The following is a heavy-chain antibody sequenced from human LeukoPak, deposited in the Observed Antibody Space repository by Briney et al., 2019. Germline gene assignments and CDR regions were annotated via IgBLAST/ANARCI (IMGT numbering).Heavy chain of an antibody. J-gene: IGHJ4*02. CDR1: GVSLSGDW. D-gene: IGHD2-21*01. Sequence: PGGSLRLSCVGSGVSLSGDWMTWVRQAPGTGLEWVANIKEDGGETYYVDSVKGRFTISRDNAKNSLYLQMNNLGAEDTAVYFCARPVYRLFLFWGPGTQVTASS. CDR3: ARPVYRLFLF. V-gene: IGHV3-7*01. CDR2: IKEDGGET.